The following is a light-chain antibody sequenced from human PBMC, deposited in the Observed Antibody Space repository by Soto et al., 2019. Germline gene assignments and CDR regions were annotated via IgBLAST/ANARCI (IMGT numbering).Light chain of an antibody. CDR2: DAS. CDR1: QSVSSY. Sequence: EIVLTQSPATLSLSPGERATLSCRASQSVSSYLAWYQQKTGQAPRLLIYDASNMATGIPARFSGSGSGTDFTLTISSLEPEDFAVYYCQQRSNWPPSITFGHGTRLEIK. V-gene: IGKV3-11*01. J-gene: IGKJ5*01. CDR3: QQRSNWPPSIT.